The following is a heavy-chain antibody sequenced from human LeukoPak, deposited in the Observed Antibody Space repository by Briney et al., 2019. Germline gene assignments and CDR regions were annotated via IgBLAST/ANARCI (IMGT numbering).Heavy chain of an antibody. V-gene: IGHV4-34*01. Sequence: SETLSVTCAVYGGSFSGYSWNWIRQPPVKGLEWIGEINHSGGTNYNPSLKSRVTISVDTSKKQFSLKLSPVTAADTAVYYCARGVDYYGVWGQGTLVTVSS. CDR1: GGSFSGYS. CDR2: INHSGGT. J-gene: IGHJ4*02. D-gene: IGHD3-10*01. CDR3: ARGVDYYGV.